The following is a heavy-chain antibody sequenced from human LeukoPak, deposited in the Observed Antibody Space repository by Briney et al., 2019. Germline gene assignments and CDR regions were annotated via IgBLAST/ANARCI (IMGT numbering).Heavy chain of an antibody. CDR2: INPSGGST. D-gene: IGHD2-8*02. Sequence: GASVKVSCKASGYTFTSYYMHWVRQAPGQGLEWMGLINPSGGSTTYAQKLQGRVTMTRDTSTSTVYMELSSLRPEDTAMYYCTSGTVQRYWGQGTLVTVSS. J-gene: IGHJ4*02. V-gene: IGHV1-46*01. CDR1: GYTFTSYY. CDR3: TSGTVQRY.